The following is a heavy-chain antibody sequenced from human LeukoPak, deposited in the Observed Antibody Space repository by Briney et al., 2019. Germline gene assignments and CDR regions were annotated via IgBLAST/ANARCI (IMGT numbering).Heavy chain of an antibody. D-gene: IGHD3-10*01. Sequence: SETLSLTCDVFGGSISSSYWWSGVRQSPEKGLEWIGEIYQNGNTNYNPSLKSRVTVSIAKSKNQFSLNLSSVTAADTAVYFCARRDLWFGFFDYWGQGTLVTVSS. J-gene: IGHJ4*02. V-gene: IGHV4-4*02. CDR2: IYQNGNT. CDR3: ARRDLWFGFFDY. CDR1: GGSISSSYW.